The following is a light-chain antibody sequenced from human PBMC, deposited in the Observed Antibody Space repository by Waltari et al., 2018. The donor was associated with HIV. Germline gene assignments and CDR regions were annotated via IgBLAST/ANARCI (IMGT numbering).Light chain of an antibody. V-gene: IGLV1-44*01. J-gene: IGLJ1*01. Sequence: QSVLTQTPPASGTPGQRVIVSCSGTSSNIGSNTVNWYHLLPGAAPRLLIHSLTRRPSGVPDRFSGSKSGASAVLAIGGLEYEDEADYYCAAWDDNRNGYVFGSGTKVTVL. CDR3: AAWDDNRNGYV. CDR2: SLT. CDR1: SSNIGSNT.